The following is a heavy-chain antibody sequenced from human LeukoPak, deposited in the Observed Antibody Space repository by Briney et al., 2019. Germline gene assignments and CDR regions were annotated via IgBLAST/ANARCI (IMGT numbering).Heavy chain of an antibody. CDR1: GGSISSGSYY. CDR2: IYTSGST. V-gene: IGHV4-61*02. D-gene: IGHD1-26*01. J-gene: IGHJ5*02. Sequence: PSETLSLTCTVSGGSISSGSYYWRWIRQPAGKGLEWIGRIYTSGSTNYNPSLKSRVTISVDTSKNQFSLKLSSVTAADTAAYYCARYIVGATNWFDPWGQGTLVTVSS. CDR3: ARYIVGATNWFDP.